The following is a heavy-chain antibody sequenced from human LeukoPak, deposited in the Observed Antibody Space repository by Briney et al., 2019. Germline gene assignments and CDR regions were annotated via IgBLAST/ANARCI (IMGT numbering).Heavy chain of an antibody. CDR3: ARDRGIVRDSSGYYYDY. V-gene: IGHV3-43*02. Sequence: GGSLRLSCAASGFTFDDYAMHWVRQAPGKGLEWVSLISGDGGSTYYADSVKGRFTISRDNAKNSLYLQMNSLRAEDTAVYYCARDRGIVRDSSGYYYDYWGQGTLVTVSS. D-gene: IGHD3-22*01. CDR2: ISGDGGST. CDR1: GFTFDDYA. J-gene: IGHJ4*02.